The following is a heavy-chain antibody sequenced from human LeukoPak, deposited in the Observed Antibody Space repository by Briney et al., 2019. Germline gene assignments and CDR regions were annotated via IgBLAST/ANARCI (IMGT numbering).Heavy chain of an antibody. V-gene: IGHV3-74*01. D-gene: IGHD4-23*01. CDR3: AKDLDYGGSSAPGIDY. CDR1: GFTFSSYW. J-gene: IGHJ4*02. CDR2: IHSDGSST. Sequence: GGSLRLSCAASGFTFSSYWMHWVRQAPGKGLVWVSRIHSDGSSTNYADSVKGRFTISRDNAKNTLYLQMNSLSAEDTAVYYCAKDLDYGGSSAPGIDYWGQGTLLTVSS.